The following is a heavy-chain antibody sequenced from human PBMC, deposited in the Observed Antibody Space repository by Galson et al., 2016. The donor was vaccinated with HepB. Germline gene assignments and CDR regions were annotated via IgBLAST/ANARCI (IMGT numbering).Heavy chain of an antibody. CDR1: GYTFSSYD. CDR3: ARGAVTGSLDY. CDR2: MKPSSGYT. V-gene: IGHV1-8*01. Sequence: SVKVSCKASGYTFSSYDINWVRQATGQGLEWMGWMKPSSGYTAYAQKFQGRVTMTRDTSISTASMELRGLESGDTAVYYCARGAVTGSLDYWGLGTLVIVSS. J-gene: IGHJ4*02. D-gene: IGHD1-20*01.